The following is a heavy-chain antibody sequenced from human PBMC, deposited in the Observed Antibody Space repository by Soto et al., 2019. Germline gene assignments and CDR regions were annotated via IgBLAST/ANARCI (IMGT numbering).Heavy chain of an antibody. CDR1: GYTFTSYG. CDR3: ASYSSGWYVSNY. Sequence: ASVKVSCKASGYTFTSYGISWVRQAPGQGLEWMGWISAYNGNTNYAQKLQGRVTMTTDTSTSTAYMELRSLRSDDTAVYYCASYSSGWYVSNYWGQGTLVTVSS. J-gene: IGHJ4*02. CDR2: ISAYNGNT. V-gene: IGHV1-18*01. D-gene: IGHD6-19*01.